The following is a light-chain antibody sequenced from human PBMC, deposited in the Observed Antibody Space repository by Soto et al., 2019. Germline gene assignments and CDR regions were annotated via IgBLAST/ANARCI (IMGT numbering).Light chain of an antibody. CDR2: GAS. CDR3: QQYGSSPP. V-gene: IGKV3-20*01. Sequence: ENLLTQSPATLSLSAGERATLFCRASEIINSGYLAWYQQKPGRAPRLLIYGASKRATGIPDRFSGSESGTDXTLTIXXXXXEDSAVYYCQQYGSSPPFGQGTRLDXK. CDR1: EIINSGY. J-gene: IGKJ5*01.